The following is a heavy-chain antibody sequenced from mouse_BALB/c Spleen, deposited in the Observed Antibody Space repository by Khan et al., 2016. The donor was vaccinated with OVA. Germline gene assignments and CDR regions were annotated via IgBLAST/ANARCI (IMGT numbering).Heavy chain of an antibody. CDR1: GYSFTSYY. Sequence: VQLQQSGPDLMKPGASLKISCKASGYSFTSYYIHWVVQSHGKSLEWIGYIDPFSGGTTYNQKFKGKATLTVDKSSSTAYIHLSNLASQDSAVCYCTSHGYVAWFTYWGQVTLVTVSA. J-gene: IGHJ3*01. V-gene: IGHV1S135*01. CDR3: TSHGYVAWFTY. D-gene: IGHD2-2*01. CDR2: IDPFSGGT.